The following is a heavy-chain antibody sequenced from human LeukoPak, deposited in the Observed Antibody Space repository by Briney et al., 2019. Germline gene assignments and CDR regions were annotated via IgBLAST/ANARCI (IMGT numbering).Heavy chain of an antibody. CDR2: INRSGST. D-gene: IGHD3-3*01. J-gene: IGHJ4*02. V-gene: IGHV4-34*01. Sequence: SETLSLTWAVYGGSFSGYYWSWTRQPPGKGLEWIGEINRSGSTNYNPSLKSRVTISVDTSKNQFSLKLSSVTAADTAVYYCAKSGVAGCDFWSGYYPFDYWGQGTLVTVSS. CDR3: AKSGVAGCDFWSGYYPFDY. CDR1: GGSFSGYY.